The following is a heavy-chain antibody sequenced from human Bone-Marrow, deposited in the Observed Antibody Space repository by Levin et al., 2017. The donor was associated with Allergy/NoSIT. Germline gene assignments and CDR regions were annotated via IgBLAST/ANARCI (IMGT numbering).Heavy chain of an antibody. CDR3: ARGLRGSSYYCGSGSYP. Sequence: SGTLSLTCAVYGESFSGYYWNWIRQPPGKGLEWIGEINHSGSTNYNPSLASRVTVLVDPSKNQFSLKLSSVTAADTAVYYCARGLRGSSYYCGSGSYPWGQGTMVTVSS. D-gene: IGHD3-10*01. CDR1: GESFSGYY. J-gene: IGHJ5*02. V-gene: IGHV4-34*01. CDR2: INHSGST.